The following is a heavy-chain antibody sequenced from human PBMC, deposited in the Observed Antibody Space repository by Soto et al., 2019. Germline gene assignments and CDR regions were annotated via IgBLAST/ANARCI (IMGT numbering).Heavy chain of an antibody. V-gene: IGHV1-2*02. J-gene: IGHJ5*02. Sequence: SAKVSCKASGYRFTDYYMHWVRQAPGQGREWMGWINPNTGGTNYAQKCQFRVTITVNESTSTAYMELSNLRSEATAVYSCAREGAAAAFGSFDPWGQGTLVTVSS. CDR2: INPNTGGT. CDR3: AREGAAAAFGSFDP. CDR1: GYRFTDYY. D-gene: IGHD3-16*01.